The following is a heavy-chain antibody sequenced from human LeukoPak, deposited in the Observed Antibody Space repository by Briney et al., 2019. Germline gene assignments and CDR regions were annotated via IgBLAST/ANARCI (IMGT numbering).Heavy chain of an antibody. V-gene: IGHV1-24*01. J-gene: IGHJ6*04. CDR1: GYTLTELS. D-gene: IGHD6-13*01. CDR2: FDPEDGET. CDR3: ATLGGSIAAAGTPAV. Sequence: ASVKVSCKVSGYTLTELSMHWVRQAPGKGLEWMGGFDPEDGETIYAQKFQGRVTMTEDTSTDTAYMEPSSLRSEDTAVYYCATLGGSIAAAGTPAVWGKGTTVTISS.